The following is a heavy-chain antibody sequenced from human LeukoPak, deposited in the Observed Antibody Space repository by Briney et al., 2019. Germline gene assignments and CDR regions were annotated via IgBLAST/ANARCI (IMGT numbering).Heavy chain of an antibody. CDR1: GFTFDDYA. J-gene: IGHJ3*02. V-gene: IGHV3-9*01. D-gene: IGHD6-6*01. CDR3: AREGEYSSSRGAFDI. CDR2: ISWNSGSI. Sequence: GRSLRLSCAASGFTFDDYAMHWVRQAPGKGLEWVSGISWNSGSIGYADSVKGRFTISRDNAKNSLYLQMNSLRAEDTAVYYCAREGEYSSSRGAFDIWGQGTMVTVSS.